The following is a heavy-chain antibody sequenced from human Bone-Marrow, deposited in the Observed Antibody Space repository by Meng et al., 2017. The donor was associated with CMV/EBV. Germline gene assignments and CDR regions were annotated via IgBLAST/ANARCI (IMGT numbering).Heavy chain of an antibody. CDR2: IIPMLNIA. CDR3: ARAARPRFRFDP. CDR1: GDSFSRYD. Sequence: SVKVSCKASGDSFSRYDITWVRQAPGQGLECMEKIIPMLNIADHAQKFQGRVTMTTDTSTSTAYMELRSLRSDDTAVYYCARAARPRFRFDPWGQGTLVTFSS. J-gene: IGHJ5*02. V-gene: IGHV1-69*04. D-gene: IGHD6-6*01.